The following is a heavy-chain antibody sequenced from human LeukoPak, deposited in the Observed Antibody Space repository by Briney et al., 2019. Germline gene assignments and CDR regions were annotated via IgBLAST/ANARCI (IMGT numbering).Heavy chain of an antibody. CDR3: ARESGRSYYYDSSGMFDY. V-gene: IGHV4-59*01. D-gene: IGHD3-22*01. CDR2: IYYSGST. J-gene: IGHJ4*02. CDR1: GGSISSYY. Sequence: SETLSLTCTVSGGSISSYYWSWIRQPPGKGLEWIGYIYYSGSTNYNPSLKSRVTISVDTSKNRFSLKLSSVTAADTAVYYCARESGRSYYYDSSGMFDYWGQGTLVTVSS.